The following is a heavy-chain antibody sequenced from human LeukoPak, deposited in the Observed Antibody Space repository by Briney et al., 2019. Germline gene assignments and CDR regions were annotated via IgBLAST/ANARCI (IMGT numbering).Heavy chain of an antibody. CDR1: GYSFTSYW. CDR3: ARHEREGYYDSSGYFDY. Sequence: GESLKISCKGSGYSFTSYWISWARQMPGKGLEWMGRIDPSDSYTNYSPSFQGHVTISADKSISTAYLQWSSLKASDTAMYYCARHEREGYYDSSGYFDYWGQGTWSPSPQ. V-gene: IGHV5-10-1*01. D-gene: IGHD3-22*01. J-gene: IGHJ4*02. CDR2: IDPSDSYT.